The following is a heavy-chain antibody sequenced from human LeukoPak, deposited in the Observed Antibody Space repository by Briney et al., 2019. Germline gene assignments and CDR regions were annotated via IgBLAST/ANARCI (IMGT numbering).Heavy chain of an antibody. CDR2: IWYDGSNK. V-gene: IGHV3-33*01. CDR3: ARVVVVPAANVCSGFDI. J-gene: IGHJ3*02. D-gene: IGHD2-2*01. Sequence: PGGSLRLSCAASGFTFSSYGMHWVRQAPGKGLEWVAVIWYDGSNKYYADSVKGRFTISRDNAKNSLYLQMNSLRAEDTAVYYCARVVVVPAANVCSGFDIWGQGTMVTVSS. CDR1: GFTFSSYG.